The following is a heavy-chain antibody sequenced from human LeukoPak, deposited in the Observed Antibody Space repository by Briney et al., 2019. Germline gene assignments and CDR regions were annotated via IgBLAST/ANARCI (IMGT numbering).Heavy chain of an antibody. J-gene: IGHJ4*02. CDR1: GFTFISYW. Sequence: GGSLRLSWAASGFTFISYWMSWVRQAPGKGREWGANIKQDGSEKYYVDSVKGRFTISRDNARNSLYLQMNSLRAEDTAVYYCARERWGSGSYPNYFDDWGQGTLVTVSS. V-gene: IGHV3-7*01. D-gene: IGHD3-10*01. CDR3: ARERWGSGSYPNYFDD. CDR2: IKQDGSEK.